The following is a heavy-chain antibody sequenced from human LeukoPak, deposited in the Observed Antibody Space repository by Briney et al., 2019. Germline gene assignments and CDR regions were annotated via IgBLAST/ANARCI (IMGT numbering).Heavy chain of an antibody. CDR3: ARGMAVAGRGNWYDP. V-gene: IGHV4-34*01. J-gene: IGHJ5*02. D-gene: IGHD6-19*01. CDR1: GGSFGGYY. CDR2: INHGGST. Sequence: SETLSLTCAVYGGSFGGYYWSWIRQPPGKGLEWIGEINHGGSTNYNPSLKSRVTISVDTSKNQFSLKLTSVTAADTAVYYCARGMAVAGRGNWYDPRGQGTLVTVSS.